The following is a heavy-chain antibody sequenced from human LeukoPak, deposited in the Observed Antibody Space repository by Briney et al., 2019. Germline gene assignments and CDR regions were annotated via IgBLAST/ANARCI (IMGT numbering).Heavy chain of an antibody. J-gene: IGHJ4*02. CDR2: IYTSGST. CDR3: ARLGSSSWYETKSYFDY. CDR1: GGSISSYY. D-gene: IGHD6-13*01. Sequence: KPSETLSLTCTVSGGSISSYYWSWIRQPAGKGLEWIGRIYTSGSTNYNPSLKSRVTMSVDKSKNQFSLKLSSVTAADTAVYYCARLGSSSWYETKSYFDYWGQGTLVTVSS. V-gene: IGHV4-4*07.